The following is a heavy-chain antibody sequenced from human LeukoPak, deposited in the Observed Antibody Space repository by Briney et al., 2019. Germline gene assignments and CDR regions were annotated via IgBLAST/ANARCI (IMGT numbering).Heavy chain of an antibody. V-gene: IGHV4-59*01. D-gene: IGHD6-19*01. CDR3: ARGRAWYMDY. Sequence: SETLSLTCTVSGDSISSYYWSWIRQPPGKGLEWIGYIYYSGSTNYNPSLKSRVTISVDTSKNQFSLKLSSVTAADTAVYYCARGRAWYMDYWGQETLVTVSS. J-gene: IGHJ4*02. CDR2: IYYSGST. CDR1: GDSISSYY.